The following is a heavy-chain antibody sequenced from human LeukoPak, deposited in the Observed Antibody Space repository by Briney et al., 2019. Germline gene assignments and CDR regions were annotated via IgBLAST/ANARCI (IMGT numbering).Heavy chain of an antibody. CDR2: IYYSGST. D-gene: IGHD4-17*01. CDR3: ARAVTKSWFDL. V-gene: IGHV4-39*07. Sequence: SETLSLTCTVSGGSISGTSYYWGWIRQPPGKGLEWIGSIYYSGSTYYNPSLKSRVTISVDTSKNQFSLKLSSVTAADTAVYYCARAVTKSWFDLWGQGTLVPVSS. CDR1: GGSISGTSYY. J-gene: IGHJ5*02.